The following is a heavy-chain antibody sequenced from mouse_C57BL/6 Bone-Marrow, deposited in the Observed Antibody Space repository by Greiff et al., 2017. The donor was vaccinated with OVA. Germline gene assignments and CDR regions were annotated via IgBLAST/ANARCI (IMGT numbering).Heavy chain of an antibody. D-gene: IGHD2-4*01. CDR3: ARNMITTRVYFDY. Sequence: QVQLQQSGAELVRPGTSVKVSCKASGYAFTNYLIEWVKQRPGQGLEWIGVINPGSGGTNYNEKFKGKATLTADKSSSTAYMQLSSLTSEDSAVYFCARNMITTRVYFDYWGQGTTLTVSS. CDR2: INPGSGGT. J-gene: IGHJ2*01. CDR1: GYAFTNYL. V-gene: IGHV1-54*01.